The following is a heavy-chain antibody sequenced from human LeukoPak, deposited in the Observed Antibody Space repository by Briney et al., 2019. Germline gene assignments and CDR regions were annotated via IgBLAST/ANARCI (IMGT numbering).Heavy chain of an antibody. CDR3: ARDFGGYPSYFDY. J-gene: IGHJ4*02. Sequence: ASVKVSCKASGYTFTGYFMHWVRLAPGQGLEWMGWINPNSGGTNYAQKFQGRVTMTRDTSISTAYMELSRLRSDDTAVYYCARDFGGYPSYFDYWGQGTLVTVSS. CDR1: GYTFTGYF. D-gene: IGHD2-15*01. CDR2: INPNSGGT. V-gene: IGHV1-2*02.